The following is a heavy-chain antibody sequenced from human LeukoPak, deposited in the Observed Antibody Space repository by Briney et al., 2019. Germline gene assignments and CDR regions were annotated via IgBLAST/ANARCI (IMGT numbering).Heavy chain of an antibody. CDR1: GYTFTSYA. D-gene: IGHD5-12*01. V-gene: IGHV1-3*01. CDR2: INAGNGNT. Sequence: ASVKVSCKASGYTFTSYAMHWVRQAPGQRLEWMGWINAGNGNTKYSQKLQGRVTITRDTSASTAYMELSSLRSEDTAVYYCARAGGKWLRLLDYWGQGTLVTVSS. CDR3: ARAGGKWLRLLDY. J-gene: IGHJ4*02.